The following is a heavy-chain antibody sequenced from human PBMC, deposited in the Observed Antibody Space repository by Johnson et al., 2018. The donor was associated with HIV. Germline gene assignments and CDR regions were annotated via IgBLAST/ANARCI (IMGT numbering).Heavy chain of an antibody. Sequence: VQLVESGGGLVQAGRSLRLSCVASGFDFDHYAMDWVRQSPGKGLEWVAGINWSGEIKGYGDSAEGRFTISRDNGKNSLYLQMNSLRAEDTAVYYCVRVGLWSGYYRDAFDIWGPGTMVTVSS. CDR2: INWSGEIK. D-gene: IGHD3-3*01. CDR3: VRVGLWSGYYRDAFDI. V-gene: IGHV3-9*01. CDR1: GFDFDHYA. J-gene: IGHJ3*02.